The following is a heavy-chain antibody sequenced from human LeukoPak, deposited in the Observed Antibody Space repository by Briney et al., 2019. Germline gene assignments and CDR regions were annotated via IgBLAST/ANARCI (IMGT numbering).Heavy chain of an antibody. D-gene: IGHD5-12*01. Sequence: ASVKVSCKASGYTFTDYYMHWVRQAPGQGLQWVGWINPNSGGTNYAQKFQGRVTMTRDTSISTAYMELSGLRSDDTAVYYCARHASGYDYENNWFDPWGQGTLVTVSS. V-gene: IGHV1-2*02. CDR1: GYTFTDYY. CDR3: ARHASGYDYENNWFDP. CDR2: INPNSGGT. J-gene: IGHJ5*02.